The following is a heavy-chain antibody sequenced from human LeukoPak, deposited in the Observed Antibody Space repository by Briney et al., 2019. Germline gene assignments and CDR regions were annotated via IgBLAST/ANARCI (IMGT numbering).Heavy chain of an antibody. CDR2: MNPNSGRT. D-gene: IGHD5-24*01. CDR3: ARDSPLKRSFDY. CDR1: GYTFTSYY. J-gene: IGHJ4*02. V-gene: IGHV1-8*03. Sequence: ASVKVSCKASGYTFTSYYMHWVRQAPGQGLEWMGWMNPNSGRTGYAQNFQGRITITRNTSISTAYMELSSLRSEDTAVYYCARDSPLKRSFDYWGQGTLVTVSS.